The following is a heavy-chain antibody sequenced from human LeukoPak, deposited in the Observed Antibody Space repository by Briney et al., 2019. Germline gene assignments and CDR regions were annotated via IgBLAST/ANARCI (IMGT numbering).Heavy chain of an antibody. J-gene: IGHJ3*02. CDR1: GGSFSGYY. D-gene: IGHD2-2*01. CDR2: IKQDGSEK. CDR3: LSCEVVSNAFDI. Sequence: AGTLSLTCAVYGGSFSGYYWSWVRQAPGKGLEWVANIKQDGSEKYNVYSVKGRFTISRDNAKKSLYLQLNSLRADDTAVSYCLSCEVVSNAFDIWGQGTMVTVSS. V-gene: IGHV3-7*01.